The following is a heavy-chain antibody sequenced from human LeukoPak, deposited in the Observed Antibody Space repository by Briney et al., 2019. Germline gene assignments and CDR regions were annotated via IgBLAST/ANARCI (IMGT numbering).Heavy chain of an antibody. CDR3: ARALSGSYYGLYYYYYYMDV. J-gene: IGHJ6*03. D-gene: IGHD1-26*01. V-gene: IGHV4-59*01. Sequence: SETLSLTCSVSGGSMSSYYWGWIRQPPGKGLEYIGYIYYSGRTSYNPSLKSRVTISVDTSKNQFSLRLSSVTAADTAVYYCARALSGSYYGLYYYYYYMDVWGKGTTVTVSS. CDR1: GGSMSSYY. CDR2: IYYSGRT.